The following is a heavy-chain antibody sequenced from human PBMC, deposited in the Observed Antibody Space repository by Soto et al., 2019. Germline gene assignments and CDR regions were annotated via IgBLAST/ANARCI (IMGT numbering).Heavy chain of an antibody. CDR2: ISGTGGST. D-gene: IGHD3-22*01. CDR1: GFTFSSYA. V-gene: IGHV3-23*01. CDR3: AKEMTSGYYLFDY. Sequence: PGGSLRLSCAASGFTFSSYAMSWVRQAQGKGLEWVSTISGTGGSTYYPDSVKGRFTISRDNSKNTVYLQMNSLRAEDSAVYYCAKEMTSGYYLFDYWGQGTLVTVSS. J-gene: IGHJ4*02.